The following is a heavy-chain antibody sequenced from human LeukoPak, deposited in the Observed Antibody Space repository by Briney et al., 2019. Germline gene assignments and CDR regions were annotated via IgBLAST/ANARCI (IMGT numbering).Heavy chain of an antibody. CDR2: IYTSGST. CDR3: ARDGGWGHSYGSYYYYMDV. J-gene: IGHJ6*03. V-gene: IGHV4-61*02. Sequence: SQTLSLTCTVSGGSISSGSYYWSWIRQPAGKGLEWIGRIYTSGSTNYNPSLKSRVTISVDTSKNQFSLKLSSVTAADTAVYYCARDGGWGHSYGSYYYYMDVWGKGTTVTVSS. D-gene: IGHD5-18*01. CDR1: GGSISSGSYY.